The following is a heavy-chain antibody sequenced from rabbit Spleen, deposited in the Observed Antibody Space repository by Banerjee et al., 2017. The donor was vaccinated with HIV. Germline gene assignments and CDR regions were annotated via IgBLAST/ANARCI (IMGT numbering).Heavy chain of an antibody. CDR3: ARDTGSSFSSYGMDL. V-gene: IGHV1S45*01. Sequence: QEQLEESGGGLVKPEGSLKLSCTASGFSFSNKAVMCWVRQAPGKGLEWISCIAGSSSGFTYSATWAKGRFTISKTSSTTVTLQMTSLTAADTATYSCARDTGSSFSSYGMDLWGPGTLVTVS. CDR2: IAGSSSGFT. CDR1: GFSFSNKAV. D-gene: IGHD8-1*01. J-gene: IGHJ6*01.